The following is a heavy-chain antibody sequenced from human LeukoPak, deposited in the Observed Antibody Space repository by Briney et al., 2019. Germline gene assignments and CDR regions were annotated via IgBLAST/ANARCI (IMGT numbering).Heavy chain of an antibody. CDR1: GYTFTSYA. J-gene: IGHJ4*02. V-gene: IGHV1-3*01. Sequence: ASVKVSCKASGYTFTSYAMHWVRQAPGQRLEWMGWINAGNGNTKYSQKFQGRVTITRDTSASTAYMELSSLRSEDTAVYYCARYAKVTYPAPFDYWGQGTLLTVSS. CDR2: INAGNGNT. D-gene: IGHD4-11*01. CDR3: ARYAKVTYPAPFDY.